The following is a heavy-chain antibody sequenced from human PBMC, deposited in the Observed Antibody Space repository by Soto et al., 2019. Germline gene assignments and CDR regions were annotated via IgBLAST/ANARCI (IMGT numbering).Heavy chain of an antibody. D-gene: IGHD6-19*01. V-gene: IGHV3-21*01. CDR3: ARDLAVAVNLYYYYGMDV. J-gene: IGHJ6*02. Sequence: PGGSLRLSCAASGFTFSSYSMNWVRQAPGKGLEWVSSISSSSSYIYYADSVKGRFTISRDNAKNSLYLQMNSLRAEDTAVYYCARDLAVAVNLYYYYGMDVWGQGTTVPVSS. CDR2: ISSSSSYI. CDR1: GFTFSSYS.